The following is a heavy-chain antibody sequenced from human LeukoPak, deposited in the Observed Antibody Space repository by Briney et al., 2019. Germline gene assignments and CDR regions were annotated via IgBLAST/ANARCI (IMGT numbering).Heavy chain of an antibody. V-gene: IGHV4-34*01. Sequence: PSETLSLTCAVYGGSFSGNYWSRIRQPPGKGLEWIGEINHSGSTNYNPSLKSRVTMSVDTSKNQFSLKLSSVSAADTAVYYCARHGRSGGYYTWFDPWGQGTLVTVSS. CDR1: GGSFSGNY. CDR2: INHSGST. D-gene: IGHD1-26*01. J-gene: IGHJ5*02. CDR3: ARHGRSGGYYTWFDP.